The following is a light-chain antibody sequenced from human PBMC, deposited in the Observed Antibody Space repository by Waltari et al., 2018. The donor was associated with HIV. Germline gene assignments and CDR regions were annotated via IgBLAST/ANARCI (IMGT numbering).Light chain of an antibody. CDR1: QDISNY. J-gene: IGKJ3*01. Sequence: DIQMTQSPSSLSASVGDRVNITCQASQDISNYLNWYQQKPGKAPKLLIYDASNLQTGVPSRFSGSGSGTDFTFTISSLQPEDFATYYCQHYDNLLFTFGPGTKVDIK. CDR3: QHYDNLLFT. CDR2: DAS. V-gene: IGKV1-33*01.